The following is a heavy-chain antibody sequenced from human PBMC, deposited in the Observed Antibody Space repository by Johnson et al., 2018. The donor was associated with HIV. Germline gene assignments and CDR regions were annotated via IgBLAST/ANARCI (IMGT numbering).Heavy chain of an antibody. J-gene: IGHJ3*02. CDR2: IKQDGSEK. Sequence: VQLVESGGGLIQPGGSLRLSCAASGFTVSSNYMTWVRQAPRKGLEWVANIKQDGSEKYYVDSVKGRFTISRDNAKNSLYLQMNSLRAEDTAVYYCAREALDAFDIWGQGTMVTVSS. CDR3: AREALDAFDI. CDR1: GFTVSSNY. V-gene: IGHV3-7*01.